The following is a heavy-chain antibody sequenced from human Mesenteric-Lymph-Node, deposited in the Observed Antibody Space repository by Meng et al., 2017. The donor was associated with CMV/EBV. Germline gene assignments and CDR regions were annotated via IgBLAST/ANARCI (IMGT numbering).Heavy chain of an antibody. CDR2: MYYSGST. V-gene: IGHV4-61*01. D-gene: IGHD4-17*01. CDR1: GGSVSSGTYY. J-gene: IGHJ6*02. CDR3: ARPLRTLYYYYGMDV. Sequence: SETLSLTCTVSGGSVSSGTYYWSWIRQPPGKGLEWIGYMYYSGSTNYNPSLKSRVSISVDTSKNQFSLKLRSVTAADTAVYYCARPLRTLYYYYGMDVWGQGTTVTVSS.